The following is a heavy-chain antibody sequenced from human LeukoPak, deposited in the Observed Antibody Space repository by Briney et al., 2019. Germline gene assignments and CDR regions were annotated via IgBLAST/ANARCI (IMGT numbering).Heavy chain of an antibody. CDR1: GFYFRDHW. CDR2: IYVDGRTT. Sequence: GGSLRLSCAASGFYFRDHWMDWVRQPPGKGLVWVSRIYVDGRTTNYADSVKGRFTISRDNAKNTVYLEMNSLSVEDTATYYCIRDFRSADLWGQGTLVTVTS. J-gene: IGHJ5*02. V-gene: IGHV3-74*01. CDR3: IRDFRSADL.